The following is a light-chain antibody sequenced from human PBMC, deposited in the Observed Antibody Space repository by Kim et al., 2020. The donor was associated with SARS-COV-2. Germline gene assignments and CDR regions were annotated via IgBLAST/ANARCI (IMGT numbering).Light chain of an antibody. CDR3: ATWDDSLKAWV. CDR1: SSNIGDNA. Sequence: ELTQPPSASGTPGQRVTISCSGSSSNIGDNAVNWYQQVPGGAPKLLIYSNNQRPSGVPGRLSASKSGATASLAISGLESVDEAEYYCATWDDSLKAWVFGGGTQLTVL. CDR2: SNN. V-gene: IGLV1-44*01. J-gene: IGLJ2*01.